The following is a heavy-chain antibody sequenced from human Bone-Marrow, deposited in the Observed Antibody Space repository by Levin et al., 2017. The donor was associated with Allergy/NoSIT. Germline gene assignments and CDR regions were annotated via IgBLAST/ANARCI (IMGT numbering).Heavy chain of an antibody. CDR1: GFTFSSYA. Sequence: GSLRLSCAASGFTFSSYAMNWVRQAPGKGLEWVSGITGTAGSTNYADSVKGRFAISRDNFNNTLFLQMNRLTAADTAVYYCAKVGRYGDAYPSFDSWGQGTLVTVSS. D-gene: IGHD3-16*01. J-gene: IGHJ4*02. V-gene: IGHV3-23*01. CDR3: AKVGRYGDAYPSFDS. CDR2: ITGTAGST.